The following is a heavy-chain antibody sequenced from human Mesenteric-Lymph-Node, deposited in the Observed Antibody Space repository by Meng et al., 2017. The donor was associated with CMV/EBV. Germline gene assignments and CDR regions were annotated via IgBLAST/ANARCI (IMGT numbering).Heavy chain of an antibody. CDR2: ISASTSIT. J-gene: IGHJ4*02. CDR1: GFSFSDYA. Sequence: GESLKISCAASGFSFSDYAMSWVRQAPGKGLQWVSTISASTSITSYADSVRSRFTIFRDNSKDTLFLQMIGLRADDTALYFCANLQGYSSSFYWGQGTLVTVSS. V-gene: IGHV3-23*01. D-gene: IGHD3-22*01. CDR3: ANLQGYSSSFY.